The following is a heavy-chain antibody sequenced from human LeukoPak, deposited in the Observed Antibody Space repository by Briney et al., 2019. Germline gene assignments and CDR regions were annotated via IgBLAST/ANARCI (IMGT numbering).Heavy chain of an antibody. V-gene: IGHV4-34*01. D-gene: IGHD2-15*01. CDR1: GGSFSGYY. CDR2: INHSGST. J-gene: IGHJ4*02. Sequence: PSETLSLTCAVYGGSFSGYYWSWIRQPPGKGLEWIGEINHSGSTNYNPSLKSRVTISVDTSKNQFSLKLSSVTAADTAVYYCARRKWWYLNWGQGTLVTVSS. CDR3: ARRKWWYLN.